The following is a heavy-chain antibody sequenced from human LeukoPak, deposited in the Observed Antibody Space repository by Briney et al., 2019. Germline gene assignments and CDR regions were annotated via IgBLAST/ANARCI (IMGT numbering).Heavy chain of an antibody. CDR3: ARIGYSSSSLDF. CDR1: GFTFTNYW. CDR2: IKQDGSVK. J-gene: IGHJ4*02. V-gene: IGHV3-7*03. D-gene: IGHD6-6*01. Sequence: GGSLRLSCAASGFTFTNYWMTWVRQAPGKGLEWVANIKQDGSVKYYVDSVKGRFTISRDNAKNSLYLQMNSLRAEDTAVYNCARIGYSSSSLDFWGRGTLVTVSS.